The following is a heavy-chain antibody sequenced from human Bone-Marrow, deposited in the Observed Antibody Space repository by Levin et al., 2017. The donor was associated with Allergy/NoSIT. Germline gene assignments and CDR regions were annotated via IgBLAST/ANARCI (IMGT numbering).Heavy chain of an antibody. Sequence: GGSLRLSCAASGFTFSDYYMSWIRQAPGKGLEWVSYISSSGSTIYYADSVKGRFTISRDNAKNSLYLQMNSLRAEDTAVYYCARDPGLWLPDAFDIWGQGTMVTVSS. D-gene: IGHD3-22*01. CDR3: ARDPGLWLPDAFDI. CDR1: GFTFSDYY. V-gene: IGHV3-11*01. CDR2: ISSSGSTI. J-gene: IGHJ3*02.